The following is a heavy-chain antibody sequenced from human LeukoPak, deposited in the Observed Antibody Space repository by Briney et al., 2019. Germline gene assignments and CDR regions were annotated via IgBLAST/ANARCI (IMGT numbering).Heavy chain of an antibody. V-gene: IGHV3-23*01. CDR2: ISGSGGST. J-gene: IGHJ4*02. CDR1: GFTFSSYA. D-gene: IGHD5-12*01. Sequence: GGSLRLSCAASGFTFSSYAMSWVRQAPGKGPEWVSAISGSGGSTYYADSVKGRFTTSRDNSKNTLYLQMNSLRAEDTAVYYCAKDRLRYSGYDSDYWGQGTLVTVSS. CDR3: AKDRLRYSGYDSDY.